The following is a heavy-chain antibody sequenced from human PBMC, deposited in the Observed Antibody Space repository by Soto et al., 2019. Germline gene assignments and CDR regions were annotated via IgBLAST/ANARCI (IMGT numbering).Heavy chain of an antibody. D-gene: IGHD3-9*01. Sequence: GGSLRLSCAASGFTFSSYAMHWVRQAPGKGLEWVAVISYDGSNKYYADFVKGRFTISRDNSKNTLYLQMNSLRAEDTAVYYCARNVYYDILTGYYFRNYYYGMDVWGQGTTVTVSS. J-gene: IGHJ6*02. CDR2: ISYDGSNK. CDR3: ARNVYYDILTGYYFRNYYYGMDV. CDR1: GFTFSSYA. V-gene: IGHV3-30-3*01.